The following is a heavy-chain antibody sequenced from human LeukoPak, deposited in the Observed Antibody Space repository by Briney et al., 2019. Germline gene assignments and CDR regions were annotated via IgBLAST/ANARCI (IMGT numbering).Heavy chain of an antibody. CDR2: ITGSGDNT. Sequence: GGSLRLSCAASGFAFSSFAMSWVRQAPGKGLQWVSAITGSGDNTYYADSMKGRFTISRDNSKNTLYLQMNSLRAEDTATCYCAKDLVIVPAAPLGNWGQGTLVSVSS. J-gene: IGHJ4*02. CDR3: AKDLVIVPAAPLGN. CDR1: GFAFSSFA. V-gene: IGHV3-23*01. D-gene: IGHD2-2*01.